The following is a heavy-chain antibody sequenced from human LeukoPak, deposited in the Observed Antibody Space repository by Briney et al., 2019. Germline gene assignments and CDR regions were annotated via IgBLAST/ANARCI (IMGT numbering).Heavy chain of an antibody. CDR1: GYTFTDYY. Sequence: GASVKVSCKASGYTFTDYYMHWVRQAPGQGLEWMGWISPDSGGTFFAQKFQGRVTMTRDTSISTAYMELSRLKSDDTAVYYCARAIRGAEWLRWAYYFDFWGQGTLVTVSS. J-gene: IGHJ4*02. CDR3: ARAIRGAEWLRWAYYFDF. CDR2: ISPDSGGT. V-gene: IGHV1-2*02. D-gene: IGHD5-12*01.